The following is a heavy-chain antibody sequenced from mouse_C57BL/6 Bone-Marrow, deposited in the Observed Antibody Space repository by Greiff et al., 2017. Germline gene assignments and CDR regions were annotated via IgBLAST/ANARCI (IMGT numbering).Heavy chain of an antibody. Sequence: EVKLEESGPGLVKPSQSLSLTCSVTGYSITSGYYWNWIRQFPGNKLEWMGYISYDGSNNYNPSLKNRISITRDTSKNQFFLKLNSVTTEDTATYYCARGLPLGWWGQGTTLTVSS. CDR1: GYSITSGYY. CDR3: ARGLPLGW. V-gene: IGHV3-6*01. D-gene: IGHD2-2*01. CDR2: ISYDGSN. J-gene: IGHJ2*01.